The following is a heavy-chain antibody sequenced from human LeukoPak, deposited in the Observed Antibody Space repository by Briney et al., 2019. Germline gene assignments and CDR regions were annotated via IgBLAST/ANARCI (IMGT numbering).Heavy chain of an antibody. CDR1: GLTFSSYA. CDR3: AKSPTTGYSSSANWFDP. J-gene: IGHJ5*02. V-gene: IGHV3-23*01. D-gene: IGHD6-13*01. Sequence: GGSLRFSCAASGLTFSSYAMSWVRQAPGKRLDWVSTTSGSGGSTYYAGSVKGRFTISRDNSKNTLYLQMNSLRAEDTAVYYCAKSPTTGYSSSANWFDPWGQGTLVTVSS. CDR2: TSGSGGST.